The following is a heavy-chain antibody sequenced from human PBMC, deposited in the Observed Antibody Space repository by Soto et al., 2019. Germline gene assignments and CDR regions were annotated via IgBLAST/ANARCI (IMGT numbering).Heavy chain of an antibody. V-gene: IGHV4-30-2*01. Sequence: PSETLSLTCAVSGGSISSGGYSWSWIRQPPGKGLEWIGYIYHSGSTYYNPSLKSRVTISVDRSKNQFSLKLSSVTAADTAVYYCARGPRYDYVWGSYRYNNRFDYWGQGTLVTVSS. CDR2: IYHSGST. CDR1: GGSISSGGYS. D-gene: IGHD3-16*02. CDR3: ARGPRYDYVWGSYRYNNRFDY. J-gene: IGHJ4*02.